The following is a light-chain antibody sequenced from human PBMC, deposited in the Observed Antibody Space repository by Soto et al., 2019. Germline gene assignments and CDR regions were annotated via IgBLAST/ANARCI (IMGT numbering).Light chain of an antibody. CDR2: DVS. CDR3: SSYTTNKTLL. Sequence: QSVLTQPASVSGSPGQSITISCTGTSSDVGSSNFVSWYQQHPGKAPKLIFYDVSNRPPGLSDRFSGSKSGTTASLTISGLQAEDEADYFCSSYTTNKTLLFGGGTKLTVL. J-gene: IGLJ2*01. CDR1: SSDVGSSNF. V-gene: IGLV2-14*03.